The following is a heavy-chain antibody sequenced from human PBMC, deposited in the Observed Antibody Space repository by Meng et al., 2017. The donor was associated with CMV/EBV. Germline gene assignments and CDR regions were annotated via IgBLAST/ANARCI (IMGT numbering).Heavy chain of an antibody. Sequence: GGSLRLSCAASGFTFSSYSMNWDRQAPGKGLEWVSSISSSSSYIYYADSVKGRFTISRDNAKNSLYLQMNSLRAEDTAVYYCARDRRRYYDFWSGDAFDIWGQGTMVTVSS. CDR1: GFTFSSYS. V-gene: IGHV3-21*01. CDR3: ARDRRRYYDFWSGDAFDI. CDR2: ISSSSSYI. J-gene: IGHJ3*02. D-gene: IGHD3-3*01.